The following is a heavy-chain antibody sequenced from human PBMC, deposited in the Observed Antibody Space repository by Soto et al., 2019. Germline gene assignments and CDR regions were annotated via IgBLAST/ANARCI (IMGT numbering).Heavy chain of an antibody. Sequence: PGGSLRLSCAASGLTFSSYAMSWVRQAPGKGLEWVSAISGSGGSTYYADSVKGRFTISRDNSKNTLYLQMNSLRAEDTAVYYCALIRGTGRGSYYASARPDAFDIWGQGTMVTVSS. J-gene: IGHJ3*02. CDR1: GLTFSSYA. V-gene: IGHV3-23*01. CDR2: ISGSGGST. D-gene: IGHD1-26*01. CDR3: ALIRGTGRGSYYASARPDAFDI.